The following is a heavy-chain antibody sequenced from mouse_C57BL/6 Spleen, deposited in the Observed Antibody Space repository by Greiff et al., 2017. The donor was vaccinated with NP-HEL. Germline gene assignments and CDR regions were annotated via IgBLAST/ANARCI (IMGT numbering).Heavy chain of an antibody. V-gene: IGHV14-2*01. CDR1: GFNIKDYY. D-gene: IGHD1-1*01. J-gene: IGHJ2*01. CDR2: IDPEDGAT. Sequence: VQLQQSGAELVKPGASVKLSCTASGFNIKDYYMHWVKQRTEQGLEWLGRIDPEDGATTYAPTFPGKATITAATSSNTAYLQRSSLTSEDTAVYYCAYGSGAHFDYGGKGTTLTVSS. CDR3: AYGSGAHFDY.